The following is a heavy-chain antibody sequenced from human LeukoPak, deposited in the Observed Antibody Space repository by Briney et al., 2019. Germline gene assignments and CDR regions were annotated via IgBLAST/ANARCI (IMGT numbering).Heavy chain of an antibody. CDR1: GFTFDDYA. D-gene: IGHD3-9*01. CDR3: AKDIFDILTPSFDY. J-gene: IGHJ4*02. V-gene: IGHV3-9*01. CDR2: ISWNSGSI. Sequence: GGSLRLSCAASGFTFDDYAMHWVRQAPGKGLEWVSGISWNSGSIGYADSVKGRFTISRDNAKNSLYLQMNSLRAEDTALYYCAKDIFDILTPSFDYWGQGTLVTVSS.